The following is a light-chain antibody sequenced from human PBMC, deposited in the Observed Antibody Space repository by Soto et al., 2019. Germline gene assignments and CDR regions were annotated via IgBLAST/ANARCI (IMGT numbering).Light chain of an antibody. CDR2: KAS. CDR3: QQSYSWPPT. Sequence: DIQMTQSPSTLSGSVGDRVTITCRASQTIRSWLAWYQQKPGKAPKLLIYKASTLKSGVPSRFSGSGSGTEFTLTISSLPPDDFATYFCQQSYSWPPTFGQGTKV. J-gene: IGKJ1*01. V-gene: IGKV1-5*03. CDR1: QTIRSW.